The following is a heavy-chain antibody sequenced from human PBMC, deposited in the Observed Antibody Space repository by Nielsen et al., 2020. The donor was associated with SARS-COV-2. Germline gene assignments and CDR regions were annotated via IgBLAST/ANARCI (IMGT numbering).Heavy chain of an antibody. CDR2: INPSGGST. CDR3: ARIARTVTAWGYYFDY. V-gene: IGHV1-46*01. Sequence: ASVKVSCKASGYTFTSYYMDWVRQAPGQGLEWMGIINPSGGSTSYAQKFQGRVTMTRDTSTSTVYMELSSLRSEDTAVYYCARIARTVTAWGYYFDYWGQGTLVTVSS. D-gene: IGHD2-21*02. CDR1: GYTFTSYY. J-gene: IGHJ4*02.